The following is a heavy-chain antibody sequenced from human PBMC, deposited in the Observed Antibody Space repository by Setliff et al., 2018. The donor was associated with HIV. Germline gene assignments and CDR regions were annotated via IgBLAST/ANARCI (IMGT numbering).Heavy chain of an antibody. J-gene: IGHJ4*02. CDR2: ISSSGKII. CDR3: AKDHPPSPRYGDYVAPDY. Sequence: GALRLTCAASEFAFSDYYMTWIRQTPGEGLTWLSYISSSGKIIYYADSVKGRFTISRDNSKNTLYLQMNSLRAEDTAVYYCAKDHPPSPRYGDYVAPDYWGQGTLVTVSS. CDR1: EFAFSDYY. V-gene: IGHV3-11*01. D-gene: IGHD4-17*01.